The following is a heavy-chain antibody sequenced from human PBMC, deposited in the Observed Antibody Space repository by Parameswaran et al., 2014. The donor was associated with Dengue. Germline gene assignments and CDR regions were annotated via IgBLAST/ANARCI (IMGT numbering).Heavy chain of an antibody. D-gene: IGHD2-2*01. J-gene: IGHJ5*02. Sequence: VRQMPGKGLEWVAVISYDGSNKYYADSVKGRFTISRDNSKNTLYLQMNSLRAEDTAVYYCARERLGYCSSTSCYPTNWFDPWGQGTLVTVSS. CDR3: ARERLGYCSSTSCYPTNWFDP. V-gene: IGHV3-30*04. CDR2: ISYDGSNK.